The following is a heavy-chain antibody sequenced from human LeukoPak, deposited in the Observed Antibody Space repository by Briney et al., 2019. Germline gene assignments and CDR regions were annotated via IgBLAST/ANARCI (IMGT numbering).Heavy chain of an antibody. J-gene: IGHJ3*02. CDR1: GEHIRSNN. D-gene: IGHD1-26*01. V-gene: IGHV4-4*07. Sequence: PSETLSPTCTVSGEHIRSNNWSWMRQSAEKGREWIGRIYNIGTTEYNPSFKSRATVSVHTSKNQFSLRLTSMTAAETAVYYCARGSYPYAFDIWGQGTMVTVSS. CDR3: ARGSYPYAFDI. CDR2: IYNIGTT.